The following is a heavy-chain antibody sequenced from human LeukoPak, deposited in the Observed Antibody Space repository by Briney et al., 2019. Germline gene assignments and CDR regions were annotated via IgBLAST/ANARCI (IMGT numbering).Heavy chain of an antibody. D-gene: IGHD3-22*01. CDR2: IIPIFGTA. Sequence: ASVKVSCKASGGTFISYAISWVRQAPGQGLEWMGGIIPIFGTANYAQKFQGRVTITADESTSTAYMGLSSLRSEDTAVYYCARDPYDSSGYYYRDYYYGMDVWGQGTTVTVSS. CDR1: GGTFISYA. V-gene: IGHV1-69*13. J-gene: IGHJ6*02. CDR3: ARDPYDSSGYYYRDYYYGMDV.